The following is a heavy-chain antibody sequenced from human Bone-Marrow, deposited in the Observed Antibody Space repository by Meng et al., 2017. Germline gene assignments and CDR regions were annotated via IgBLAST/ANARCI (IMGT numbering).Heavy chain of an antibody. CDR2: IYYSGST. D-gene: IGHD6-19*01. CDR3: ASGARAGRNYFDY. J-gene: IGHJ4*02. V-gene: IGHV4-59*01. Sequence: SETLSLTCTVPGGSISSYYWSWIRQPPGKGLEWIGYIYYSGSTNYNPSLKSRVTISVDTSKNQFSLKLSSVTAADTAVYYCASGARAGRNYFDYWGQGTMVTVSS. CDR1: GGSISSYY.